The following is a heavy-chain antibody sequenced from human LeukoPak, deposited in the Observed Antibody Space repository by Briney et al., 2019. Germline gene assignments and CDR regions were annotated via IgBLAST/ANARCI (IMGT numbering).Heavy chain of an antibody. Sequence: GGSLRLSCAASGFTFSSYSMNWVRQAPGKGLEWVSYISSSSSTIYYADSVKGRFTISRDNSRNTLYLQMNSLRAEDTAVYYCAKDPGRGLLLGDYWGQGTLVTVSS. D-gene: IGHD2-15*01. CDR1: GFTFSSYS. CDR2: ISSSSSTI. J-gene: IGHJ4*02. V-gene: IGHV3-48*01. CDR3: AKDPGRGLLLGDY.